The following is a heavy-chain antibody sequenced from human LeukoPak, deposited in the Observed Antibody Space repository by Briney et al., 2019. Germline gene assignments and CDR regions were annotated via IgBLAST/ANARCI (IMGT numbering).Heavy chain of an antibody. V-gene: IGHV3-74*01. D-gene: IGHD3-10*01. Sequence: PGGSLRLSCAASGFPFSSYAMYWVRQAPGKGLVWVARVHGDGYSISYADSVRGRFTISRDNAKNTLYLQMNSLRAEDTAVYYCARATNYYGSGSYYPNYYYYYGMDVWGQGTTVTVSS. CDR2: VHGDGYSI. J-gene: IGHJ6*02. CDR1: GFPFSSYA. CDR3: ARATNYYGSGSYYPNYYYYYGMDV.